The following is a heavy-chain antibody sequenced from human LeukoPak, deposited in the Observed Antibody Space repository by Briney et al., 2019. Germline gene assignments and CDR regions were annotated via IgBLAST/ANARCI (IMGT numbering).Heavy chain of an antibody. Sequence: GESLKISCKGSGYSFTSYWIGWVRQMPGKGLEWMGIIYPGDSDTRYSPSFQGQVTISADKSISTAYLQWSSLKASDTAMYYCARQYDYGDYLYGMDVWGQGTTVTVSS. D-gene: IGHD4-17*01. CDR1: GYSFTSYW. CDR3: ARQYDYGDYLYGMDV. V-gene: IGHV5-51*01. CDR2: IYPGDSDT. J-gene: IGHJ6*02.